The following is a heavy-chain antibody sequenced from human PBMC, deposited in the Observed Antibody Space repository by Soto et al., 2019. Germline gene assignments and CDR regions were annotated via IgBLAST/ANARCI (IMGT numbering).Heavy chain of an antibody. CDR3: ATVNVDIVATIANYYGMDV. CDR1: GYTLTELS. CDR2: FDPEDGET. J-gene: IGHJ6*02. Sequence: GASVKVSCKVSGYTLTELSMHWVRQAPGKGLEWMGGFDPEDGETIYAQKFQGRVTMTEDTSTDTAYMELSSLRSEDTAVYYCATVNVDIVATIANYYGMDVWGQGTTVTVSS. D-gene: IGHD5-12*01. V-gene: IGHV1-24*01.